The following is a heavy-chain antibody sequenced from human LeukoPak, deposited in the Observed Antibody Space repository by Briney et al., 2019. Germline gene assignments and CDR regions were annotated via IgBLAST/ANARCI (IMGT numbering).Heavy chain of an antibody. J-gene: IGHJ3*02. CDR2: IYHSGST. Sequence: SETLSHTCAVSGGSLSSGGYSWSWIRQPPGKGLEWIGYIYHSGSTYYNPSLKSRVTISVDRSKNQFSLKLSSVTAADTAVYYCARSLRGDAFDIWGQGTMVTVSS. D-gene: IGHD4-17*01. V-gene: IGHV4-30-2*01. CDR1: GGSLSSGGYS. CDR3: ARSLRGDAFDI.